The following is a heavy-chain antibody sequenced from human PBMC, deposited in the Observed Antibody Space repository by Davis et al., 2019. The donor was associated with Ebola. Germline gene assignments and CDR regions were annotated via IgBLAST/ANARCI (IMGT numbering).Heavy chain of an antibody. D-gene: IGHD4-11*01. CDR1: GSTFSGSA. CDR2: IRSKANSYAT. J-gene: IGHJ4*02. Sequence: GESLKISCAASGSTFSGSAMHWVRQASGKGLEWVGRIRSKANSYATAYAASVKGRFTISRDDSKNTAYLQMNSLKTEDTAVYYCTVTTTHDDYWGQGTLVTVSS. V-gene: IGHV3-73*01. CDR3: TVTTTHDDY.